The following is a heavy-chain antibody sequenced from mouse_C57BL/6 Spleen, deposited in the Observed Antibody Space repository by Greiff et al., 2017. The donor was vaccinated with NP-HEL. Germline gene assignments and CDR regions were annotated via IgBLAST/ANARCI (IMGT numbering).Heavy chain of an antibody. J-gene: IGHJ1*03. CDR1: GFTFSDYG. Sequence: EVKLMESGGGLVKPGGSLKLSCAASGFTFSDYGMNWVRQAPEKGLEWVAYISSGSSTIYYADTVKGRFTISRDNAKNTVFLQMTSLRSEDTVMYYCARGGNYDGSSSERYFDVWGTGTTVTVSS. D-gene: IGHD1-1*01. CDR2: ISSGSSTI. CDR3: ARGGNYDGSSSERYFDV. V-gene: IGHV5-17*01.